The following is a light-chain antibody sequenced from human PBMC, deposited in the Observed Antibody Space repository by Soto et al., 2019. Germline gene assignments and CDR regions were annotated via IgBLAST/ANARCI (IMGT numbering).Light chain of an antibody. CDR3: QQYNTYWT. Sequence: DIQMTQSPSTLSASVGDRVTTTCRASQVINSWLAWYQHKPGKAPNLLIYKASSLESGVPSRFSGSGSGTEFTLTISSLQPDDFGTYYCQQYNTYWTFGQGTKVEI. J-gene: IGKJ1*01. CDR1: QVINSW. CDR2: KAS. V-gene: IGKV1-5*03.